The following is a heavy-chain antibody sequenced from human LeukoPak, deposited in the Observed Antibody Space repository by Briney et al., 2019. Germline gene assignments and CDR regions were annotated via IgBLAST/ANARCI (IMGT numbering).Heavy chain of an antibody. CDR2: IYPGDSDT. D-gene: IGHD4-17*01. J-gene: IGHJ4*02. CDR3: ARSGSDYGDCFDY. Sequence: PGGSLRLSCAASGSTFTSYWIGWVRQMPGKGLEWMGIIYPGDSDTRYSPSFQGQVTISADKSISTAYLQWSSLKASDTAMYYCARSGSDYGDCFDYWGQGTLVTVSS. CDR1: GSTFTSYW. V-gene: IGHV5-51*01.